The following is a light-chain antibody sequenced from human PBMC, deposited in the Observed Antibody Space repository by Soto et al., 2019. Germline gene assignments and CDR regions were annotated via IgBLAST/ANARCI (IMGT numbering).Light chain of an antibody. V-gene: IGLV1-40*01. CDR3: QSYDSSLRVVV. CDR2: DNT. Sequence: QSVLTQPPSVSGAPGQRVTISCTGTSSNIGPGYDVHWYQQLPGTAPKLLIYDNTYRPSGVPGRFSGSKSGTSASLAITGLQAEDEADYYCQSYDSSLRVVVFGGGTKVTVL. CDR1: SSNIGPGYD. J-gene: IGLJ2*01.